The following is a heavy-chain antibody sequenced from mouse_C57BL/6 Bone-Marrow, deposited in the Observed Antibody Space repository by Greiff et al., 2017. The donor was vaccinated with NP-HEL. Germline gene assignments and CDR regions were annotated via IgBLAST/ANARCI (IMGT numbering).Heavy chain of an antibody. V-gene: IGHV1-52*01. D-gene: IGHD1-1*01. CDR1: GYTFTSYW. J-gene: IGHJ2*01. Sequence: QVQLQQPGAELVRPGSSVKLSCKASGYTFTSYWMHWVKQRPIQGLEWIGNIDPSDSETHYNQKFKDKATLTVDKSSSTAYMQLSSLTSEDSAVYYCATYDGSGDFDYWGQGTTLTVSS. CDR3: ATYDGSGDFDY. CDR2: IDPSDSET.